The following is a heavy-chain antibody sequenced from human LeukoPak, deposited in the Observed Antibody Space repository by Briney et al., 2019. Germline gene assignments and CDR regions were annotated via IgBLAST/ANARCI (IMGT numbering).Heavy chain of an antibody. V-gene: IGHV4-59*01. CDR1: GGSISSYY. CDR2: IYYSGST. Sequence: PETLSLTCTVSGGSISSYYWSWIRQPPGKGLEWIGYIYYSGSTNYNPSLKSRVTISVDTSKNQFSLKLSSVTAADTAVYYCARVPGYCSSTSCYYYYYYGMDVWGQGTTVTVSS. D-gene: IGHD2-2*01. CDR3: ARVPGYCSSTSCYYYYYYGMDV. J-gene: IGHJ6*02.